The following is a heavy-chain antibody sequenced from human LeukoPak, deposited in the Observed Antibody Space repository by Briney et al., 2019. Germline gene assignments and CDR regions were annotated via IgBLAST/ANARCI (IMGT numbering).Heavy chain of an antibody. J-gene: IGHJ4*02. CDR1: GGSVNSGGYY. CDR3: ARSSDYGDYD. CDR2: IYYSGRT. Sequence: PSETLSLTCTVAGGSVNSGGYYWTWIRQHPGKGLEWLGYIYYSGRTYYNPSLKSRITISLDTSKNQFSLNLTSVSAADTAFYFCARSSDYGDYDWGQGTLVTVSS. D-gene: IGHD4-17*01. V-gene: IGHV4-31*03.